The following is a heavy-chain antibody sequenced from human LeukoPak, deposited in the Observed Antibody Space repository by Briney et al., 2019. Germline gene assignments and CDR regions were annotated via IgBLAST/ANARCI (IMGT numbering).Heavy chain of an antibody. D-gene: IGHD3-22*01. CDR3: ASDITMIVVYDALDI. CDR2: ISSSSSYI. Sequence: GGSLRLSCAASGFTFSSYSMNWVRQAPGKGLEWVSSISSSSSYIYYADSVKGRFTISRDNAKNSLYLQMNSLRAEDTAVYYCASDITMIVVYDALDIWGQGTMVTVSS. CDR1: GFTFSSYS. V-gene: IGHV3-21*01. J-gene: IGHJ3*02.